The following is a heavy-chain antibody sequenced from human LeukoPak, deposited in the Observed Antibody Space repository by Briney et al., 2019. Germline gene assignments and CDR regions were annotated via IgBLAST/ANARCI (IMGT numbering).Heavy chain of an antibody. CDR2: IYSGGST. V-gene: IGHV3-53*05. D-gene: IGHD4-11*01. CDR3: ARERLQGGPSFDY. CDR1: GFTVSSNY. Sequence: GGSLRLSCAASGFTVSSNYMSWVRQAPGKGLEWVSVIYSGGSTYYADSVKGRFTISRDNSKNTLYLQMNSLRSDGTAVYYCARERLQGGPSFDYWGQGTLVTVSS. J-gene: IGHJ4*02.